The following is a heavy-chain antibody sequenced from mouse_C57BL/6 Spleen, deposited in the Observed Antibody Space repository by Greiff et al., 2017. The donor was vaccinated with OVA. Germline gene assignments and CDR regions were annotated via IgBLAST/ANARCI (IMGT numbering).Heavy chain of an antibody. CDR1: GYTFTSYW. V-gene: IGHV1-69*01. D-gene: IGHD3-2*02. J-gene: IGHJ3*01. CDR3: ARSDSSGYVGFAY. Sequence: VQLQQPGAELVMPGASVKLSCKASGYTFTSYWMHWVKQRPGQGLEWIGEIDPSDSYTNYNQKFKGKSTLTVDKSSSTAYMQLSSLTSEDSAVYYCARSDSSGYVGFAYWGQGTLVTVSA. CDR2: IDPSDSYT.